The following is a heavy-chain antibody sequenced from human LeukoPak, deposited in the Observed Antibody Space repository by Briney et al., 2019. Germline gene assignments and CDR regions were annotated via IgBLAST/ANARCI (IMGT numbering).Heavy chain of an antibody. CDR2: ISAYNGNT. CDR3: ARYYYDSSGYHPGHFDY. CDR1: GYTFTSYG. Sequence: ASVKVSCKASGYTFTSYGISWVRQAPGQGLEWIGWISAYNGNTSYAQKLQGRVTMTTDTSTSTAYMELRSLRSDDTAVYYCARYYYDSSGYHPGHFDYWGQGTLVTVSS. V-gene: IGHV1-18*01. J-gene: IGHJ4*02. D-gene: IGHD3-22*01.